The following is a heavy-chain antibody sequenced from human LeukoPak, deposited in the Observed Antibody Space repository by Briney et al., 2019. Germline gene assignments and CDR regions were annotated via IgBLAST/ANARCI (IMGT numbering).Heavy chain of an antibody. CDR1: GGTFSSYA. Sequence: SVKVSCKASGGTFSSYAISWVRQAPGQGLEWMGGIIPIFGTANYAQKFQGRVTITANKSTSTAYMELSSLRSEDTAVYYCARNAVAYCSGGSCYPAPYYYYYMDVWGEGTTVTVSS. CDR3: ARNAVAYCSGGSCYPAPYYYYYMDV. V-gene: IGHV1-69*06. CDR2: IIPIFGTA. J-gene: IGHJ6*03. D-gene: IGHD2-15*01.